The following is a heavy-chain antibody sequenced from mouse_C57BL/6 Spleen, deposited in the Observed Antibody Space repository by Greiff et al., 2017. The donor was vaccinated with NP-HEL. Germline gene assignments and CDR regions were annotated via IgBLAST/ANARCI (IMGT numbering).Heavy chain of an antibody. V-gene: IGHV10-1*01. J-gene: IGHJ4*01. CDR3: VGSISTIVTSYYAMDY. Sequence: EVPLVESGGGLVQPKGSLKLSCAASGFSFNTYAMNWVRQAPGKGLEWVARIRSKSNNYATYYADSVKDRFTISRDDSESMLYLQMNNLKTEDTAMYYCVGSISTIVTSYYAMDYWGQGTSVTVSS. CDR2: IRSKSNNYAT. CDR1: GFSFNTYA. D-gene: IGHD2-5*01.